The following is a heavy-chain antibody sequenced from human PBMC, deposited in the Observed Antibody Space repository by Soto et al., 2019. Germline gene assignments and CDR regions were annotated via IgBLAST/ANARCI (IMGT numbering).Heavy chain of an antibody. CDR3: AKEKFTPFYYYDSSGLYDY. J-gene: IGHJ4*02. CDR1: GFTFSSYA. V-gene: IGHV3-23*01. D-gene: IGHD3-22*01. CDR2: ISGSGGST. Sequence: GGSLRLSCAASGFTFSSYAMSWVRQAPGKGLEWVSAISGSGGSTYYADSVKGRFTISRDNSKNTLYLQMNSLRAEDTAVYYCAKEKFTPFYYYDSSGLYDYWGQGTLVTVSS.